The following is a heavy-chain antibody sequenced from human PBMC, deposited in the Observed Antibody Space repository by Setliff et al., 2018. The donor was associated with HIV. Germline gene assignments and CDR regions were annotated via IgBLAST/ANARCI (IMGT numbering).Heavy chain of an antibody. Sequence: PSETLSLTCTVSGGSISSTSYYWGWIRQPPGTGLEWIGSISSSGNTYYNPSLKSRVTTSVDSSKNQFSLKLNSVTAADTAVYYCASYRKAERCLQLGGNFDYWGQGTQVTVSS. D-gene: IGHD1-26*01. CDR2: ISSSGNT. CDR1: GGSISSTSYY. CDR3: ASYRKAERCLQLGGNFDY. J-gene: IGHJ4*02. V-gene: IGHV4-39*01.